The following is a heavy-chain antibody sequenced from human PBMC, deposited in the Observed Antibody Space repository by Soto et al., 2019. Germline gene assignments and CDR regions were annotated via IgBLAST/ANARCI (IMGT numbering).Heavy chain of an antibody. D-gene: IGHD2-2*01. J-gene: IGHJ6*02. Sequence: EVQLVESGGGLEQPGGSLRLSCAASGFTFSSYSMNWVRQAPGKGLEWVSYISSSSSTIYYADSVKGRFTISRDNAKNSLYLQMNSLRDEDTAVYYCARGEEGFVVVPAAMRYYGMDVWGQGTTVTVSS. CDR1: GFTFSSYS. CDR3: ARGEEGFVVVPAAMRYYGMDV. V-gene: IGHV3-48*02. CDR2: ISSSSSTI.